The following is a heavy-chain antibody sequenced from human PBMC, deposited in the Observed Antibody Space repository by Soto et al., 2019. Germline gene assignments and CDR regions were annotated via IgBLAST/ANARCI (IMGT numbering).Heavy chain of an antibody. J-gene: IGHJ3*02. CDR3: ATSPSGWYHDDAFDI. D-gene: IGHD6-19*01. CDR2: FDPEDGET. CDR1: GYTLTELS. V-gene: IGHV1-24*01. Sequence: QVQLVQSGAEVKKPGASVKVSCKVSGYTLTELSMHWVRQAPGKGLEWMGGFDPEDGETIYAQKFQGRVTMTEDTTTDTAYMELSSLRSEDTDVDYCATSPSGWYHDDAFDIWGQGTMVTVSS.